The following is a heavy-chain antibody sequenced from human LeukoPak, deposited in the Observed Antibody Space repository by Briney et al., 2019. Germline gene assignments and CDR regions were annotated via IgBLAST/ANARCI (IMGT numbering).Heavy chain of an antibody. D-gene: IGHD4-17*01. CDR2: ISRKAYGGTT. V-gene: IGHV3-49*04. J-gene: IGHJ6*02. CDR3: TREYGDYPCYYGMDV. CDR1: VFTFGDYV. Sequence: SLRLSCTASVFTFGDYVMSWVRQAPGKGRERVWFISRKAYGGTTEYAASVKGRFTISRDDSKSIAYLQMDSLKTEDTAVYYCTREYGDYPCYYGMDVWGQGTTVTVSS.